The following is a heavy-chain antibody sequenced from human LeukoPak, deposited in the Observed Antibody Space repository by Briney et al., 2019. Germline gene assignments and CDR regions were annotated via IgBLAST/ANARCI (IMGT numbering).Heavy chain of an antibody. V-gene: IGHV3-15*01. CDR2: IKSKTDGGTT. D-gene: IGHD6-6*01. Sequence: GGSLRLSCAASGFTFSNAWMSWVRQAPGKGLEWVGRIKSKTDGGTTDYAAPVKGRFTSSRDDSKNTLYLQMNSLKTEDTAVYYCTTAPFSYSSSQIDYWGQGTLVTVSS. CDR1: GFTFSNAW. J-gene: IGHJ4*02. CDR3: TTAPFSYSSSQIDY.